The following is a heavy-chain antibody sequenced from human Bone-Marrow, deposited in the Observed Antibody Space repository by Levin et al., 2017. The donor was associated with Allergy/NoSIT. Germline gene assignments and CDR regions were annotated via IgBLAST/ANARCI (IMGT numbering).Heavy chain of an antibody. CDR3: VGLKPSPTRFGAAATIFDY. CDR2: TFHSGST. V-gene: IGHV4-59*01. J-gene: IGHJ4*02. Sequence: SQTLSLTCTVSGGVIKDYYWGWIRQTPGKGLEWIGFTFHSGSTNYSPSLRGRVTILVDTSKSQFSLNLPPATAADTHVYFCVGLKPSPTRFGAAATIFDYWVQGTLVAVSS. CDR1: GGVIKDYY. D-gene: IGHD6-13*01.